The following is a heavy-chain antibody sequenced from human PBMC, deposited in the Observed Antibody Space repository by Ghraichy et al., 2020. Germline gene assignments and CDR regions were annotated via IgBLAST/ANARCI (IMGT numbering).Heavy chain of an antibody. CDR1: GFTVSNNY. D-gene: IGHD1/OR15-1a*01. CDR2: IYRDGGT. J-gene: IGHJ6*02. Sequence: GGSLRLSCAASGFTVSNNYMNWVRQAPGKGLEWVSIIYRDGGTYYADSVKGRFTISRDKSKNMLYLQMNSLRAEDTAVYYCARETGNNGNYGMDVWGQGTTVTVSS. V-gene: IGHV3-53*01. CDR3: ARETGNNGNYGMDV.